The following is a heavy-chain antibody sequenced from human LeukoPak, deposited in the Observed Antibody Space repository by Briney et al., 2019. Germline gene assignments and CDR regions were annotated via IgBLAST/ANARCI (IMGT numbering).Heavy chain of an antibody. Sequence: ASVKVSCKASGYTFTSYGISWVRQAPGQGLEWMGWISAYNGNTNYAQKPQGRVTMTTDTSTSTAYMELRSLRSDDTAVYYCAREGYSSSWPYYYYYMDVWGKGTTVTVSS. J-gene: IGHJ6*03. D-gene: IGHD6-13*01. CDR2: ISAYNGNT. V-gene: IGHV1-18*01. CDR3: AREGYSSSWPYYYYYMDV. CDR1: GYTFTSYG.